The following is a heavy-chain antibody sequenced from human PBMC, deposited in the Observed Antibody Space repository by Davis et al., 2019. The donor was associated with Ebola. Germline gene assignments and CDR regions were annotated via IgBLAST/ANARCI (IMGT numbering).Heavy chain of an antibody. Sequence: PGGSLRLSCAASGFTFRRYWMNWVRQAPGKGLEWVANIKQDGSEKYYVDSVKGRFTISRDNAKNSVFLQMNSLRVEDTAMYYCAGDGVAAASDYWGQGTLVTVSS. CDR3: AGDGVAAASDY. D-gene: IGHD2-2*01. CDR1: GFTFRRYW. CDR2: IKQDGSEK. J-gene: IGHJ4*02. V-gene: IGHV3-7*01.